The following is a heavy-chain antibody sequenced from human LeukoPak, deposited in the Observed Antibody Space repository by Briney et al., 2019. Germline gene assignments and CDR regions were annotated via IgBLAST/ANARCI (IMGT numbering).Heavy chain of an antibody. CDR1: EFTFSNYW. D-gene: IGHD3-22*01. Sequence: GGSLRLSCAASEFTFSNYWMHWVRHAPGKGLVWVSRINTDGSSIRYADSVKGRFTISRDNAKKTLYLQMNSLRVEDTAVYYCARDSSGADYYDSSGFDYWGQGILVTVSS. CDR3: ARDSSGADYYDSSGFDY. CDR2: INTDGSSI. V-gene: IGHV3-74*01. J-gene: IGHJ4*02.